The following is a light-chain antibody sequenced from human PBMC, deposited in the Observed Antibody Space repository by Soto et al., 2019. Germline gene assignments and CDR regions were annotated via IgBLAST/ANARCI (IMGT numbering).Light chain of an antibody. Sequence: DIQMTQSPSSLSASVGDTVTMTCRTSQSIALSVNWYQQKPGKAPKLLIYVAFTLESGVPSRFSGSGSGTEFTLTIRSLQPEDFATYYCQQSFRSPITFGQGTRLE. J-gene: IGKJ5*01. CDR3: QQSFRSPIT. CDR2: VAF. V-gene: IGKV1-39*01. CDR1: QSIALS.